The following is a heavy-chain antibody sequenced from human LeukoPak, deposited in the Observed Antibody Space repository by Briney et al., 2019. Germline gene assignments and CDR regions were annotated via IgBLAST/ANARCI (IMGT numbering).Heavy chain of an antibody. Sequence: ASVKVSCKASGYTFTSYGISWVRQAPGQGLEWMGWISAYNGNTNYAQKLQGRVTMTTDTSTSTAYMELRSLRPDDTAVYYCAKVAGTYYYYYYGMDVWGQGTTVTVSS. V-gene: IGHV1-18*01. D-gene: IGHD6-19*01. CDR2: ISAYNGNT. CDR3: AKVAGTYYYYYYGMDV. J-gene: IGHJ6*02. CDR1: GYTFTSYG.